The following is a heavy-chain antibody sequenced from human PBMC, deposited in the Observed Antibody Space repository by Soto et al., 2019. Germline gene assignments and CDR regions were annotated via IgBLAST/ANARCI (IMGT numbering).Heavy chain of an antibody. CDR3: ARVTGDDAFDI. D-gene: IGHD7-27*01. V-gene: IGHV3-53*01. Sequence: GGSLRLSCAASGFTVSSNYMSWVRQAPGKGLEWVSVIYSGGSTYYADSVKGRFTISRDNSKNTLYLQMNSLRAEDTDVYYCARVTGDDAFDIWGQGTMVTVSS. CDR1: GFTVSSNY. CDR2: IYSGGST. J-gene: IGHJ3*02.